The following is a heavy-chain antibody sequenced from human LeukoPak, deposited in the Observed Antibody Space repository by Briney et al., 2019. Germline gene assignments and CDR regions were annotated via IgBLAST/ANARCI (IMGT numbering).Heavy chain of an antibody. CDR2: ICYDGINK. V-gene: IGHV3-33*06. J-gene: IGHJ6*02. CDR1: TFTLRSND. Sequence: GRSRTLSCAAYTFTLRSNDIHCVRQAPGEGLGWVAVICYDGINKYYAECLEGRFTSSRDNSKHQLFLHINSLSAEETAVYYCAQEGTAMATYYAMDVWGQGSKVTVSS. CDR3: AQEGTAMATYYAMDV. D-gene: IGHD5-18*01.